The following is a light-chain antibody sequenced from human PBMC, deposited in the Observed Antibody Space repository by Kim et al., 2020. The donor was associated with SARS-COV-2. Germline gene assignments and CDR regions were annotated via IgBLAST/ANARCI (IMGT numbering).Light chain of an antibody. CDR2: SAS. Sequence: SASVGARVTITCRASQAINIFLALFQQKPGEAPKRLIYSASSLQSGVPSRFSGSGSGTEFTLTISSLQPEDFATYYCLQHQTLPYTFGQGTKLEI. V-gene: IGKV1-17*03. CDR3: LQHQTLPYT. J-gene: IGKJ2*01. CDR1: QAINIF.